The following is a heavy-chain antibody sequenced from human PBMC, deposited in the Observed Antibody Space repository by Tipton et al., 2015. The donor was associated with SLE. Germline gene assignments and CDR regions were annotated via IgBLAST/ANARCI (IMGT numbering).Heavy chain of an antibody. D-gene: IGHD3-10*01. J-gene: IGHJ4*02. V-gene: IGHV3-9*01. CDR3: ASSGLMVRESTFDY. Sequence: RSLRLSCAASGFTFDDYAMHWVRQAPGKGLEWVSGISWKSGSIGYADSVKGRFTISRDNAKNSPYLQMNSLRAEDTAVYFCASSGLMVRESTFDYWGQGTLVTVSS. CDR2: ISWKSGSI. CDR1: GFTFDDYA.